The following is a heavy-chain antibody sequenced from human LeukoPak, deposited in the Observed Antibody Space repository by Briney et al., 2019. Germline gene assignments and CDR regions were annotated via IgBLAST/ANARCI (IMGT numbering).Heavy chain of an antibody. Sequence: SQTLSLTCAISGDSVSSNSAAWNWIRQSPSRGLEWLGRKYYKSKWYNDYEESVKSRITIHQDTAKNSFSLQLNSVTPEYTAVYYCARDRSSSWYYYYGMDVWGQGTTVTVSS. CDR3: ARDRSSSWYYYYGMDV. V-gene: IGHV6-1*01. CDR2: KYYKSKWYN. J-gene: IGHJ6*02. D-gene: IGHD6-13*01. CDR1: GDSVSSNSAA.